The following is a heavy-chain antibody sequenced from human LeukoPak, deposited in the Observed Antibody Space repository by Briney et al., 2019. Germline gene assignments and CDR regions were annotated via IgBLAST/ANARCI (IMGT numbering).Heavy chain of an antibody. CDR3: AAAPRGAAADWFDP. V-gene: IGHV4-59*01. CDR1: GGSISSYS. J-gene: IGHJ5*02. D-gene: IGHD6-13*01. CDR2: IYYSGST. Sequence: SETLSLTCTVSGGSISSYSWTWIRQPPGKGLEWIGYIYYSGSTNYNPSLNSRVTMSIGTSTNHFSLNLSSVTAAAAAVYYCAAAPRGAAADWFDPWGQGTLVTVSS.